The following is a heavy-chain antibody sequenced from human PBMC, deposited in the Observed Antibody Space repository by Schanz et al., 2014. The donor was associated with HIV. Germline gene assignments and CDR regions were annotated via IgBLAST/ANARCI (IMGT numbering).Heavy chain of an antibody. CDR1: GFSFLRYE. Sequence: EVQLLESGGGLVQPGGSLRISCVASGFSFLRYEMSWVRQAPGRGLEWVSTVIGSGVRTIYADSVKGRFTISRDNTKNSLYLQMNSLRAEDTAVYYCARDYHWNWFDPWGQGTLVTVSS. CDR2: VIGSGVRT. J-gene: IGHJ5*02. V-gene: IGHV3-48*03. D-gene: IGHD1-20*01. CDR3: ARDYHWNWFDP.